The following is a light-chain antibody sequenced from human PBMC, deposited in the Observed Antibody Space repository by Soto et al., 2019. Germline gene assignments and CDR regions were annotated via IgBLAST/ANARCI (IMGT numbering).Light chain of an antibody. CDR3: SSYTSSDTLE. Sequence: QSALTQPASVSGSRGQSITISCTGTSSDVGGYNYVSWYQHHPGKAPKLMIYDVSNRPSGVSNRFSGSKSGNTASLTISGLQAEDEADYYCSSYTSSDTLEFGGGTKLSVL. V-gene: IGLV2-14*03. CDR2: DVS. J-gene: IGLJ2*01. CDR1: SSDVGGYNY.